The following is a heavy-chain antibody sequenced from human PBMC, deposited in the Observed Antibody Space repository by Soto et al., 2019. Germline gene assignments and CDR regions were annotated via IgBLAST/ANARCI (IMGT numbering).Heavy chain of an antibody. Sequence: VQLVESGGGVVQPGRSLRLSCAASGFSFSNNGMHWVRQAPGKGLEWVANIKQDGSEKYYVDSVKGRFTISRDNAKNSLYLQMNSLRAEDTAVYYCARVRWRGRGFDYWGQGTLVTVSS. CDR3: ARVRWRGRGFDY. V-gene: IGHV3-7*01. CDR1: GFSFSNNG. J-gene: IGHJ4*02. D-gene: IGHD3-16*01. CDR2: IKQDGSEK.